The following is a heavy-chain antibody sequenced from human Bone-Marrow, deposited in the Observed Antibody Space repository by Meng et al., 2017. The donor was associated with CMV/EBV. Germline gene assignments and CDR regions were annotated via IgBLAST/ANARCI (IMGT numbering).Heavy chain of an antibody. CDR2: INSDGSST. CDR1: GFTFSSYW. V-gene: IGHV3-74*01. D-gene: IGHD3-3*01. J-gene: IGHJ6*02. CDR3: ARDPSYGYYDFWSGYSGMDV. Sequence: GGSLRLSCAASGFTFSSYWMHWVRQAPGKGLVWVSRINSDGSSTSYADSVKGRFTISRDNAKNTLYLQMNSLRAEDTAVYYCARDPSYGYYDFWSGYSGMDVWGQGTTVTISS.